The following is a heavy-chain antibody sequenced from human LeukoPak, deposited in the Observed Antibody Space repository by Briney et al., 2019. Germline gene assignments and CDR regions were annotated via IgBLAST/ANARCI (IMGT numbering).Heavy chain of an antibody. V-gene: IGHV3-74*01. CDR3: ARFLPRVAGNGYTDY. Sequence: PGGSLRLSCAASGFTFSNYWMHWVRQAPGKGLVWVSCINSDGSSTSYADSVKGRFTISRDNAKNMLYLQMNSLRVEDTAVYYCARFLPRVAGNGYTDYWGQGSLVTVSS. CDR2: INSDGSST. CDR1: GFTFSNYW. J-gene: IGHJ4*02. D-gene: IGHD5-24*01.